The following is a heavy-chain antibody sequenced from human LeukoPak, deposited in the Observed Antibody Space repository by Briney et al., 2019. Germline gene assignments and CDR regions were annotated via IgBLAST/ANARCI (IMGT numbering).Heavy chain of an antibody. D-gene: IGHD1-26*01. J-gene: IGHJ5*02. CDR1: GFTVSSNY. V-gene: IGHV3-53*01. CDR3: ARVVGAPLNWFDP. Sequence: GGSLRLSCAASGFTVSSNYMSWVRQAPGKGLEWVAVIESGGSTYYADSVKGRFSIPRDNSKTTLYLQMNSMRAEDTAVYYCARVVGAPLNWFDPWGQGTLVTVSS. CDR2: IESGGST.